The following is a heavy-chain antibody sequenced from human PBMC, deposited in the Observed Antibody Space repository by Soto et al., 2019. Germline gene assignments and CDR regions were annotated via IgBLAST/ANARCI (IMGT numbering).Heavy chain of an antibody. J-gene: IGHJ6*02. D-gene: IGHD2-21*02. CDR1: GDSVSTNSAA. Sequence: QGQLQQPGPALVKPSQTLSLTCAISGDSVSTNSAAWNWIRQSPSRGLEWPGRAYYRSKWYYDSAVSVRSRITVNPDTSKNQFSLQLNSVTPEDTAVYYCTKQKGDSRTYNGMDVWGQGTTVTVSS. CDR2: AYYRSKWYY. V-gene: IGHV6-1*01. CDR3: TKQKGDSRTYNGMDV.